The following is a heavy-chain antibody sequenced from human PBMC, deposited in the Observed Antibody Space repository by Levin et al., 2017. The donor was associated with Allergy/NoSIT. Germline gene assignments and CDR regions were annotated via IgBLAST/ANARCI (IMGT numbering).Heavy chain of an antibody. CDR2: ISSSSSYI. J-gene: IGHJ4*02. Sequence: GGSLRLSCAASGFTFSSYSMNWVRQAPGKGLEWVSSISSSSSYIYYADSVKGRFTISRDNAKNSLYLQMNSLRAEDTAVYYCARASQTLGINAWGQGTLVTVSS. CDR1: GFTFSSYS. V-gene: IGHV3-21*01. CDR3: ARASQTLGINA. D-gene: IGHD2/OR15-2a*01.